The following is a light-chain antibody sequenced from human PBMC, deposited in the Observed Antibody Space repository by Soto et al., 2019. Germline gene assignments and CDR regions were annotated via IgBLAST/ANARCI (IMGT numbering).Light chain of an antibody. CDR1: QSVSSY. J-gene: IGKJ1*01. CDR3: QQYDKWPIT. Sequence: EIVLTQSPATLSCSPGERATLSCRASQSVSSYLAWYQQKPGQAPRLLIYDASNRATGIPARFSGSGSGTEFTLTISSLQSEDFAVYYCQQYDKWPITFGQGTKVDIK. CDR2: DAS. V-gene: IGKV3-15*01.